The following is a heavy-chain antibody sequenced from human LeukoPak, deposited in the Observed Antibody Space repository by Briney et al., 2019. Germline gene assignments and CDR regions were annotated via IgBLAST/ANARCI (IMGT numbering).Heavy chain of an antibody. CDR3: ARDSLGGLDY. D-gene: IGHD7-27*01. CDR2: IYHSGST. V-gene: IGHV4-30-2*01. J-gene: IGHJ4*02. CDR1: GGSISSGGYS. Sequence: SETLSLTCAVSGGSISSGGYSWRWIRQPPGKGLEWIVYIYHSGSTYYNPSLKSRVTISVDRSKNQFSLKLSSVTAADTAVYYCARDSLGGLDYWGQGTLVTVSS.